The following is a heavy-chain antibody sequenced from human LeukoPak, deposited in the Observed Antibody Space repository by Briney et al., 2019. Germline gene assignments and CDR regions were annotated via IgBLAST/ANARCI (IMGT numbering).Heavy chain of an antibody. V-gene: IGHV3-30*03. Sequence: GGSLRLSCAASGFTFSSYGMHWVRQAPGKGLEWVAVISYDGSNKYYADSVKGRFTISRDNSKNTLYPQMNSLRAEDTAVYYCARDSRGYCSGGSCYGLNWFDPWGQGTLVTVSS. CDR2: ISYDGSNK. D-gene: IGHD2-15*01. CDR3: ARDSRGYCSGGSCYGLNWFDP. J-gene: IGHJ5*02. CDR1: GFTFSSYG.